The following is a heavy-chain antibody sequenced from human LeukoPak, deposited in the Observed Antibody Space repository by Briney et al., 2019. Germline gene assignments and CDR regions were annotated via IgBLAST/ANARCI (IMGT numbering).Heavy chain of an antibody. CDR1: GFTFSSYA. CDR3: AKDPTMIVVVTVDY. CDR2: ISGSGGST. V-gene: IGHV3-23*01. J-gene: IGHJ4*02. Sequence: AGGSLRLSCAASGFTFSSYAVSWVRQAPGKGLEWVSAISGSGGSTYYADSVKGRFTISRDNSKNTLYLQMNSLRAEDTAVYYCAKDPTMIVVVTVDYWGQGTLVTVSS. D-gene: IGHD3-22*01.